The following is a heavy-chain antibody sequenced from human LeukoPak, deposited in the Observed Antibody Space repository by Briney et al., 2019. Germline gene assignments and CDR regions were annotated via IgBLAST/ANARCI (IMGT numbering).Heavy chain of an antibody. CDR2: INHSGST. D-gene: IGHD2/OR15-2a*01. Sequence: SSETLSLTCAVYGGCFSGYYWSWIRQPPGKGLEWIGEINHSGSTNYNPSLKSRVTISVDTSKNQFSLNLSSVTAADAALYYCVRGFTLFDPWGQGTLVTVSS. J-gene: IGHJ5*02. V-gene: IGHV4-34*01. CDR3: VRGFTLFDP. CDR1: GGCFSGYY.